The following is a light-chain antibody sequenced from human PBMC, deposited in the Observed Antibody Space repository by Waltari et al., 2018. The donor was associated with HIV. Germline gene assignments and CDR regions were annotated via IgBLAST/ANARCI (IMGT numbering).Light chain of an antibody. CDR1: SSDVGSYNR. V-gene: IGLV2-18*02. CDR3: SSYTSSSTWV. CDR2: EVS. J-gene: IGLJ3*02. Sequence: QSALTQPPSVSGSPGQSVTISCTRPSSDVGSYNRVSWYQQPPGTAPKLMIYEVSNRPSGVPDRFSGSKSGNTASLTISGLQAEDEADYYCSSYTSSSTWVFGGGTKLTVL.